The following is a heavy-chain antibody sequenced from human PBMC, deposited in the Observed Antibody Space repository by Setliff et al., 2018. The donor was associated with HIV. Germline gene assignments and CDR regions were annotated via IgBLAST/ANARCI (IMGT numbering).Heavy chain of an antibody. J-gene: IGHJ5*02. CDR1: GYTFINYG. Sequence: ASVKVSCKASGYTFINYGINWLRQAPGQGLEWVGWINPYNGNTKYGQKFQGTVTMTRDTTTSTAYLELRRLRSDDTAVYFCARGGPARVALLYWFDPWGQGNSGHRLL. CDR2: INPYNGNT. D-gene: IGHD2-21*01. CDR3: ARGGPARVALLYWFDP. V-gene: IGHV1-18*01.